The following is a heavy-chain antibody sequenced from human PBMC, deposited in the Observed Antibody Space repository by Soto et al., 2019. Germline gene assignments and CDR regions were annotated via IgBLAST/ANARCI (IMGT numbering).Heavy chain of an antibody. CDR3: VCPGREFCSGDY. CDR1: GFTFSSYA. D-gene: IGHD2-15*01. J-gene: IGHJ4*02. V-gene: IGHV3-23*01. CDR2: ISGSGGST. Sequence: VQLLESGGGLVQPGGSLRLSCAASGFTFSSYAMSWVRQAPGKGLEWVSAISGSGGSTYYADSVKGRFTISRDNSKNTLYLQMNSLRAEDTAVYYCVCPGREFCSGDYWGQGTLVTVSS.